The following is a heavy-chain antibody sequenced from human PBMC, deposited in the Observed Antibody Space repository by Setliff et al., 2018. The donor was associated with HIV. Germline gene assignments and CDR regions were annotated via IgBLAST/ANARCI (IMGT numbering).Heavy chain of an antibody. D-gene: IGHD3-16*01. V-gene: IGHV3-23*01. CDR1: GFTFSSYA. J-gene: IGHJ4*02. CDR3: VRASDHIWGDA. CDR2: ISGSGGST. Sequence: GGSLRLSCAASGFTFSSYAMSWVRQAPGKGLEWVSAISGSGGSTYYADSVKGRFTISRDHASDSVYLEMDSLRPEDTAVYYCVRASDHIWGDAWGQGTLVTVPQ.